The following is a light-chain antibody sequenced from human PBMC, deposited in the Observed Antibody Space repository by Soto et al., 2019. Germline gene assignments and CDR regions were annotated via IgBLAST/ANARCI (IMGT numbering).Light chain of an antibody. V-gene: IGKV3-20*01. CDR2: GAS. J-gene: IGKJ1*01. CDR3: QQYHNLWT. Sequence: EIVLTPSPGTLSLSPGERATLSCRASQSVTSSYLAWYQQRPGQAPRVLIYGASSRATGIPDRFSGSGSGTDFTLTISSLQSEDFAVYYCQQYHNLWTFGQGTKVDIK. CDR1: QSVTSSY.